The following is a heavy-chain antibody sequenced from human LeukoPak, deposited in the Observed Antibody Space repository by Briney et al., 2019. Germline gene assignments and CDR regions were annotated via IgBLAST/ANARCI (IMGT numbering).Heavy chain of an antibody. CDR1: GYTFTSYD. V-gene: IGHV1-8*01. Sequence: GASVKVSCTASGYTFTSYDINWVRQATGQGLEWMGWMNPNSGNTGYAQKFQGRVTMTRNTSISTAYMELSSLRSEDTAVYYCARASTRIQLWSPYYGMDVWGQGTTVTVSS. J-gene: IGHJ6*02. CDR3: ARASTRIQLWSPYYGMDV. D-gene: IGHD5-18*01. CDR2: MNPNSGNT.